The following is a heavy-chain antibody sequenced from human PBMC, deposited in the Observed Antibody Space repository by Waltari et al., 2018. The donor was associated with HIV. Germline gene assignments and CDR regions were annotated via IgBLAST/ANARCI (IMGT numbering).Heavy chain of an antibody. J-gene: IGHJ6*02. CDR1: GSTFTSYA. D-gene: IGHD1-1*01. CDR3: ARAAGNDRGGMDV. Sequence: QVQLVQSGAEVKKPGASVTVSCKASGSTFTSYAMHWVRQAPGQRLEWMGWINAGNGNTKYSQKFQGRVTITRDTSASTAYMELSSLRSEDTAVYYCARAAGNDRGGMDVWGQGTTVTVSS. CDR2: INAGNGNT. V-gene: IGHV1-3*01.